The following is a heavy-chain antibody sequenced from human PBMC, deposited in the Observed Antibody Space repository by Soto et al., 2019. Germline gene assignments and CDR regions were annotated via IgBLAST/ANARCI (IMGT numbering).Heavy chain of an antibody. CDR3: ARNLPPYDSSGYYDY. D-gene: IGHD3-22*01. V-gene: IGHV3-30-3*01. CDR1: GFTFSSYA. J-gene: IGHJ4*02. Sequence: PGGSLRLSCAASGFTFSSYAMHWVRQAPGKGLEWVAVISYDGSNKYYADSVKGRFTISRDNSKNTLYLQMNSLRAEDTAVYYCARNLPPYDSSGYYDYWGQGTLVTVSS. CDR2: ISYDGSNK.